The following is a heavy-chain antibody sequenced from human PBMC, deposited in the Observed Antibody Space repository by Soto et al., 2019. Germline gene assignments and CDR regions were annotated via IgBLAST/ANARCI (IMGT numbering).Heavy chain of an antibody. D-gene: IGHD3-9*01. V-gene: IGHV4-34*01. CDR2: INHSGTT. CDR1: GGSLSGYY. CDR3: ASYHYLDLWTGSRHYMDV. Sequence: QVHLEQWGAGLLNPSETLSLTCAVYGGSLSGYYWSWVHQSPGKGLEWIGEINHSGTTNYNPSLKTRVTISAVTSKHQFSLSLSSVTAADSAVYYCASYHYLDLWTGSRHYMDVWGRGTTVTVSS. J-gene: IGHJ6*03.